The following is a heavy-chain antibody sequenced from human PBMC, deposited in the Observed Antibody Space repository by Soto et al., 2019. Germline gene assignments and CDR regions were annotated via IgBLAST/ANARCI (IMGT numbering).Heavy chain of an antibody. CDR2: IYYSGST. J-gene: IGHJ5*02. V-gene: IGHV4-59*01. CDR1: GGSISSYY. CDR3: ARVPRPGIAAAGSSRGNWFDP. Sequence: SETLSLTCTVSGGSISSYYWSWIRQPPGKGLEWIGYIYYSGSTNYNPSLKSRVTISVDTSKNQFSLKLSSVTAADTAVYYCARVPRPGIAAAGSSRGNWFDPWGQGTLVTVSS. D-gene: IGHD6-13*01.